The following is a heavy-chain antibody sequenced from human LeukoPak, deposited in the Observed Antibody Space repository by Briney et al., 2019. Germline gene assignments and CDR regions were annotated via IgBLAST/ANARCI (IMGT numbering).Heavy chain of an antibody. CDR2: IYTSGST. D-gene: IGHD6-13*01. J-gene: IGHJ4*02. Sequence: SETLSLTCTVSGGSISSYYWSWIRQPAGKGLEWIGRIYTSGSTNYNPSLKSRVTVSVDTSKNQFSLKLSSVTAADTAVYYCARTSSSWYGEIRYYFDYWGQGTLVTVSS. CDR1: GGSISSYY. CDR3: ARTSSSWYGEIRYYFDY. V-gene: IGHV4-4*07.